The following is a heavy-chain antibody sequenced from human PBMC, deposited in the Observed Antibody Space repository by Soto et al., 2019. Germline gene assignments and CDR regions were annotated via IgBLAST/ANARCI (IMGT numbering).Heavy chain of an antibody. CDR3: AREVYSNYAYAGFDI. Sequence: EVQLVESGGGLVQPGGSLRLSCGASGFTFSSHWMHWVRQAPGKGLMWVSRINTDGRATSYADSVKGRFTISRDNAKNTLYLQMNSLRVEDTALYFCAREVYSNYAYAGFDIWGQGTMVTVS. D-gene: IGHD4-4*01. CDR2: INTDGRAT. V-gene: IGHV3-74*01. J-gene: IGHJ3*02. CDR1: GFTFSSHW.